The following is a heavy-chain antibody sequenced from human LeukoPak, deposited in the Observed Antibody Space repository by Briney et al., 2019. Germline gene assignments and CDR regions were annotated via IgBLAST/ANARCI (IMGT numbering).Heavy chain of an antibody. V-gene: IGHV3-9*01. J-gene: IGHJ6*02. Sequence: PGGSLRLSCAASGFTFDDYAMHWFRQAPGKGLEWVSGISWNSGSIGYADSVKGRFTISRDNAKNSLYLQMNSLRAEDTALYYCAKDTYSSSWYGIYYYYGMDVWGQGTTVTVSS. CDR2: ISWNSGSI. D-gene: IGHD6-13*01. CDR1: GFTFDDYA. CDR3: AKDTYSSSWYGIYYYYGMDV.